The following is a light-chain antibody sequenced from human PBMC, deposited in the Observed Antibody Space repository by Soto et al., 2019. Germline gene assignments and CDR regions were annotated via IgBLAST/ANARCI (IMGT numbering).Light chain of an antibody. V-gene: IGKV3-15*01. CDR1: QSVSSN. CDR3: QQYNNWRRT. Sequence: EIVMTQSPATLSVSPGERATLSCRASQSVSSNLAWYHQKPGQAPRLLIYGASTRATGIPARFSGSGSGTEFTLTISSLQSEDFAVYYCQQYNNWRRTFGQGTKLEIK. J-gene: IGKJ2*01. CDR2: GAS.